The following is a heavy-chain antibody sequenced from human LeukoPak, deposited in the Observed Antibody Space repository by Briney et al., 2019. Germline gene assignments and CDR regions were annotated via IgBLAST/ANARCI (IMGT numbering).Heavy chain of an antibody. CDR1: GFTFRTYA. D-gene: IGHD5-24*01. J-gene: IGHJ4*02. V-gene: IGHV3-23*01. CDR3: AKRTMSAFDS. CDR2: ISGSGNGT. Sequence: GGSLRLSCTASGFTFRTYAMNWVRQAPGKGLEWLSGISGSGNGTYYADSVKGRFTIPRDNSKNMVYLQMNSLTVEDAATYYCAKRTMSAFDSWGQGTLLIVSS.